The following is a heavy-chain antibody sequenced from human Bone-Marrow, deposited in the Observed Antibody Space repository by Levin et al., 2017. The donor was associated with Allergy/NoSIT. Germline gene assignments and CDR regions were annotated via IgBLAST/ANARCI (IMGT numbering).Heavy chain of an antibody. CDR2: FYSGGNT. V-gene: IGHV3-53*01. D-gene: IGHD5-12*01. CDR1: GFSVSRAY. Sequence: GESLKISCAASGFSVSRAYMTWVRQAPGKGLEWVSGFYSGGNTHYADSVKGRFTISRDNSKNTMYLQMNRLRVEDTAIYYCAKTTAYDLEYWGQGTLVTVSS. CDR3: AKTTAYDLEY. J-gene: IGHJ4*02.